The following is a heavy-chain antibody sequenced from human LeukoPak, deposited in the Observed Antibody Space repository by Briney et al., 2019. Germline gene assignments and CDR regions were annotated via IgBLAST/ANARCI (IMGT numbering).Heavy chain of an antibody. D-gene: IGHD2-2*01. Sequence: ASVKVSCKASGYTFTSYDINWVRQATGQGLEWMGWMNPNSGNTGYAQKFQGRVTMTRSTSISTAYMELSSLRSEDTAVYYCARGRYCSSTSCYREPNWFDPWGQGTLVTVSS. V-gene: IGHV1-8*01. J-gene: IGHJ5*02. CDR2: MNPNSGNT. CDR3: ARGRYCSSTSCYREPNWFDP. CDR1: GYTFTSYD.